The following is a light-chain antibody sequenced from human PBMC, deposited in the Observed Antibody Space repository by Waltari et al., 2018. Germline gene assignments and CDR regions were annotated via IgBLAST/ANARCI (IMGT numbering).Light chain of an antibody. Sequence: DIQMTQSPSTLSASIGDRVTITCRASQSLSNWLAWYPQNPGKAPKLLIYGASSLESGVPSRFSGSGSGTEFTLTISSLQPDDFATYYCQQYNTYSRTFGQGTTVEVK. V-gene: IGKV1-5*01. CDR3: QQYNTYSRT. CDR2: GAS. J-gene: IGKJ1*01. CDR1: QSLSNW.